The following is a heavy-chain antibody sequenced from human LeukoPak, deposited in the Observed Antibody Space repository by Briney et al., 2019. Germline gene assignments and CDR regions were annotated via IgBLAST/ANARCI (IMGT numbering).Heavy chain of an antibody. CDR2: IKPDSGAT. CDR3: ARDHDYGPDY. Sequence: ASLKVSCKASGYTFTVHYLHWLRQAPGQGLEWMGWIKPDSGATNFAQNFQGRVTTTSDTSINTAYMELSSLTSDDTAMYYCARDHDYGPDYWGQGTLVTVSA. CDR1: GYTFTVHY. D-gene: IGHD4/OR15-4a*01. J-gene: IGHJ4*02. V-gene: IGHV1-2*02.